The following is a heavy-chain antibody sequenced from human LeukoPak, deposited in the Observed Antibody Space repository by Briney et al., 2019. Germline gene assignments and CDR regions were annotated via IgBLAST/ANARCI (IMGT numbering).Heavy chain of an antibody. J-gene: IGHJ6*02. CDR2: IYYSGST. V-gene: IGHV4-39*01. D-gene: IGHD4-17*01. CDR3: AKDYGVSVTRGSGGMDV. CDR1: GGSIRSNSYY. Sequence: SETLSLTCTVSGGSIRSNSYYWGWIRQPPGKGLEWIGNIYYSGSTYYNPSLKSRVTISVDTSKNQFSLKLTSVTAADTAVYYCAKDYGVSVTRGSGGMDVWGQGTTATVSS.